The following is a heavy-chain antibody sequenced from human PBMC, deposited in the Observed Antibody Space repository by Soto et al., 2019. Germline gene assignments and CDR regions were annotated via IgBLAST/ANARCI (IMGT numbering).Heavy chain of an antibody. CDR2: INHSGST. V-gene: IGHV4-34*01. J-gene: IGHJ4*02. Sequence: SETLSLPCAVYGGSLSGYYWSWIRQPPGKGLEWIGEINHSGSTNYNPSLKSRVTISVDTSKNQFSLKLSSVTAADTAVYYCARAYDYDSSGYKNLDYWGKGTRVTVSS. CDR3: ARAYDYDSSGYKNLDY. CDR1: GGSLSGYY. D-gene: IGHD3-22*01.